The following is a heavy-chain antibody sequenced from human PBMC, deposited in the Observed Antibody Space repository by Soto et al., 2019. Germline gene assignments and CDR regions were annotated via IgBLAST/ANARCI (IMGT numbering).Heavy chain of an antibody. CDR3: AREIVVGATFDY. CDR2: INPSGGST. Sequence: QVQLVQSGAEVKKPGASVKVSCKASGYTFTSYYMHWVRQAPGQGLEWIGLINPSGGSTSYAQKFQGRVTMTRDTSTSTVYMELSSLRSEDTAVYYCAREIVVGATFDYWGQGTLFTVSS. J-gene: IGHJ4*02. V-gene: IGHV1-46*03. D-gene: IGHD3-22*01. CDR1: GYTFTSYY.